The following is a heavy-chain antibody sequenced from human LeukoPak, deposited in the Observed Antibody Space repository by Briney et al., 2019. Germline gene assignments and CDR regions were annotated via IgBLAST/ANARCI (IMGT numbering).Heavy chain of an antibody. J-gene: IGHJ4*02. CDR1: GFTFSSYA. CDR3: ARGPRIAAAGQDFDY. V-gene: IGHV3-30-3*01. CDR2: ISYDGSNK. Sequence: GRSLRLSCAASGFTFSSYAMHWVRQAPGKGLEWVAVISYDGSNKYYADSVKGRFTISRDNSKNTLYLQMNSLRAEDTAVYYCARGPRIAAAGQDFDYWGQGTLVTVSS. D-gene: IGHD6-13*01.